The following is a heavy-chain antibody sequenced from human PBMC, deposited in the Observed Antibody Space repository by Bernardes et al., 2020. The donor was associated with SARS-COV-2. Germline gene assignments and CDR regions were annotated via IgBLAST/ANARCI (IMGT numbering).Heavy chain of an antibody. D-gene: IGHD3-3*01. J-gene: IGHJ4*02. Sequence: SETLSLTCTVSGDSITAGDHYWSWIRQPPGKGLEWIGYIHHSGSGYYNPSLESRVGISVDTSKSQLSLKMTSVTTADTAVYFCARALIWSGYYYFDNWGQGVLVTISS. V-gene: IGHV4-30-4*01. CDR1: GDSITAGDHY. CDR2: IHHSGSG. CDR3: ARALIWSGYYYFDN.